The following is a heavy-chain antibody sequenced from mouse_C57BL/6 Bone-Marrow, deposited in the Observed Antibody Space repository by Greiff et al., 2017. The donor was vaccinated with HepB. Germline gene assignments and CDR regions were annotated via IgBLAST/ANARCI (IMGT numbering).Heavy chain of an antibody. J-gene: IGHJ1*03. CDR3: ARDRYYGSSHWYFDV. CDR1: GFTFSDYY. V-gene: IGHV5-16*01. Sequence: DVQLQESEGGLVQPGSSMKLSCTASGFTFSDYYMAWVRQVPEKGLEWVANINYDGSSTYYLDSLKSRFIISRDNAKNILYLQMSSLKSEDTATYYCARDRYYGSSHWYFDVWGTGTTVTVSS. D-gene: IGHD1-1*01. CDR2: INYDGSST.